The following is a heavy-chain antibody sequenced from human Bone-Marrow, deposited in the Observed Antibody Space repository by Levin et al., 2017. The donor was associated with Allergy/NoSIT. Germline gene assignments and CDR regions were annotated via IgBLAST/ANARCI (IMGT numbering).Heavy chain of an antibody. D-gene: IGHD1-26*01. Sequence: SETLSLTCTVSGDSISSYYWSWLRQPPGKGLEWIAYIFHSESTNYNPSLKSRATISRDTSKNQISLRLTSVTAADTAVYYCARNGIVGARGDNWFDPWGQGTLVTVSS. J-gene: IGHJ5*02. CDR3: ARNGIVGARGDNWFDP. CDR1: GDSISSYY. V-gene: IGHV4-59*01. CDR2: IFHSEST.